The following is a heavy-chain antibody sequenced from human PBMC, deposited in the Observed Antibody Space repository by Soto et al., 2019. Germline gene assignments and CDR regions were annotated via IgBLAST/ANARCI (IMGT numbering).Heavy chain of an antibody. CDR3: ARPIGYGMSTSCYDYYYMDV. Sequence: SETLSLTCAVYGGSFSGYYWSWIRQPPGKGLEWIGEINHSGRTNYNPSLKSRVTISVDTSKNQFSLKLSSVTAADTAVYYCARPIGYGMSTSCYDYYYMDVWGKGTTVTVSS. J-gene: IGHJ6*03. CDR2: INHSGRT. V-gene: IGHV4-34*01. CDR1: GGSFSGYY. D-gene: IGHD2-2*01.